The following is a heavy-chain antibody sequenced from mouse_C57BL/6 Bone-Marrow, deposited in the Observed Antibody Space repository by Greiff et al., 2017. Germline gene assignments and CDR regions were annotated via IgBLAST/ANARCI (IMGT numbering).Heavy chain of an antibody. J-gene: IGHJ4*01. Sequence: QVHLQQPGAELVKPGASVKLSCKVSGYTFTSNWLTWLNQRPGQGLVWFGDIYPCVGSTNYNEKFKSKDTLTVDTSSSTAYMQLSSLTSEDSAVYYCARRGYHIYAMDYWGQGTSVTVSS. CDR2: IYPCVGST. CDR3: ARRGYHIYAMDY. D-gene: IGHD3-1*01. V-gene: IGHV1-55*01. CDR1: GYTFTSNW.